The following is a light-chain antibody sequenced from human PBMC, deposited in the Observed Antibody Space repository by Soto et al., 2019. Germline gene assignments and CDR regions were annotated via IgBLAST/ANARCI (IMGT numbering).Light chain of an antibody. Sequence: DIQMTQSPSSLSAYVGVRVTIACRASQSISSYLNWYQQKPGKAPKLLIYAASTLQSGVPSRFSGGGSGTEFTLTISSPQPEDFATYYCQQSYSSPWTFGQGTKVDIK. J-gene: IGKJ1*01. CDR1: QSISSY. CDR3: QQSYSSPWT. V-gene: IGKV1-39*01. CDR2: AAS.